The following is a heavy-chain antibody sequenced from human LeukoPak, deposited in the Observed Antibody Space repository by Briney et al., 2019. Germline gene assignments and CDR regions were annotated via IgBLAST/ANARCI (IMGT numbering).Heavy chain of an antibody. Sequence: GASVKVSCKASGYTFTSYGISWVRQAPGQGLEWMGWISAYNGNTNYAQKLQGRVTMTTDTSTSTAYMELRSLRSDDTAVYYCARDSYYYGSASPKDPWGQGTLVTVSS. CDR2: ISAYNGNT. J-gene: IGHJ5*02. CDR3: ARDSYYYGSASPKDP. CDR1: GYTFTSYG. V-gene: IGHV1-18*01. D-gene: IGHD3-10*01.